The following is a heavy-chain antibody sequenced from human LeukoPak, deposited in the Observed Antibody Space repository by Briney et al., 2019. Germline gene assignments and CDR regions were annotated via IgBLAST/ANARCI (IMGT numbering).Heavy chain of an antibody. CDR1: GYTFTGYY. V-gene: IGHV1-18*04. Sequence: GASVKVSCKASGYTFTGYYIHWVRHAPGQGLEWMGLINPNSGNTNYAQKLQGRVTMTTDTSTTTAYMELRGLRSDDAAVYYCERAVGIGGYVNWGQGTLVTVAS. J-gene: IGHJ4*02. D-gene: IGHD5-12*01. CDR2: INPNSGNT. CDR3: ERAVGIGGYVN.